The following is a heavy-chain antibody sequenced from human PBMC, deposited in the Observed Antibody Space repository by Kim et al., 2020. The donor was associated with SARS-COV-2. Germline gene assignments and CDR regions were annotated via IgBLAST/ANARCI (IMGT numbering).Heavy chain of an antibody. V-gene: IGHV3-33*01. CDR3: ARDGGGGWFPAYLFDN. CDR1: GFTFRIHA. CDR2: SSNDGNQD. D-gene: IGHD6-19*01. Sequence: GGSLRLSCAASGFTFRIHAMHWVRQAPGKGLEWVAVSSNDGNQDKYADSVKGRFAISRDTSRSTLYLEMNSLRAEDTAVYYCARDGGGGWFPAYLFDNWGQGTLVTVSS. J-gene: IGHJ4*02.